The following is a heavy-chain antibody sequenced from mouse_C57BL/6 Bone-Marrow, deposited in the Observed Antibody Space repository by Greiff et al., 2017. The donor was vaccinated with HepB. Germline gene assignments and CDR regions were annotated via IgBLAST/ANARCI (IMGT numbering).Heavy chain of an antibody. CDR2: ISSGSSTI. CDR1: GFTFSDYG. J-gene: IGHJ1*03. D-gene: IGHD1-1*01. Sequence: EVHLVESGGGLVKPGGSLKLSCAASGFTFSDYGMHWVRQAPEKGLEWVAYISSGSSTIYYADTVKGRFTISRDNAKNTLFLQMTSLRSEDTAMYNCARRGYYEYFDVWGTGTTVTVSS. V-gene: IGHV5-17*01. CDR3: ARRGYYEYFDV.